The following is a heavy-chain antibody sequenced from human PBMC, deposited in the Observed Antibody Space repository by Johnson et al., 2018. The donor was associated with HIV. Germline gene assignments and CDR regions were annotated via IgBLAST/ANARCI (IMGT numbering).Heavy chain of an antibody. J-gene: IGHJ3*02. CDR2: IHWNGGSP. D-gene: IGHD3-9*01. CDR1: GFTFDDYG. CDR3: ARSEVRYFDWSYQRGAFDI. Sequence: VQLMESGGGVVRPGGSLRLSCAASGFTFDDYGMSWVRQAPGKGLEWVSGIHWNGGSPGYADSVKGRFTISRDNAKNSLYLQMNSLRAEDTALYYCARSEVRYFDWSYQRGAFDIWGQGTMVTVSS. V-gene: IGHV3-20*04.